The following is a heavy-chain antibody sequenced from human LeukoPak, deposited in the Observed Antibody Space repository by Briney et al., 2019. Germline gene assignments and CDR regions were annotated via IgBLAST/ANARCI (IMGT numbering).Heavy chain of an antibody. J-gene: IGHJ4*02. CDR3: ATEGSYYNVFNY. CDR1: GYTLTESS. CDR2: FDPEDGQT. D-gene: IGHD3-10*01. Sequence: GASVKVSCKVCGYTLTESSMHWVRHAPGKGLEWMGSFDPEDGQTIYAEKFQGRVTMTEHTSTDTGYMELSSLGSEDTAVYYCATEGSYYNVFNYWGQGTLVTVYS. V-gene: IGHV1-24*01.